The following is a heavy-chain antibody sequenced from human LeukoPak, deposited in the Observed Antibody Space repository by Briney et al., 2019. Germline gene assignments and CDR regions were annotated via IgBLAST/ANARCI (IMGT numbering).Heavy chain of an antibody. CDR2: IYYSGST. Sequence: SQTLSLTCTVSGGSISSGGYYWSWIRQPPGKGLEWIGYIYYSGSTYYNPSLKSRVTISVDTSKNQFSLKLSSVTAADTAVYYCARVRGSSTPFDYWGQGTLVTVSS. CDR3: ARVRGSSTPFDY. CDR1: GGSISSGGYY. D-gene: IGHD2-2*01. J-gene: IGHJ4*02. V-gene: IGHV4-31*03.